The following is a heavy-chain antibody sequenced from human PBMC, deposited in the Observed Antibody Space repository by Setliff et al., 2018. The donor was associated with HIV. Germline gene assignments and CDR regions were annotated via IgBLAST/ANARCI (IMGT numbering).Heavy chain of an antibody. Sequence: LRLSCAASGFTFDRSWMHWVRQAPGKGLVWVSRVNSDGSSKTYADSVKDRFTISRDNAKNTLYLQMNSLRAEDTGVYYCHSGYDTEEQSYFDYWGQGTLVTVSS. D-gene: IGHD5-12*01. V-gene: IGHV3-74*01. J-gene: IGHJ4*02. CDR3: HSGYDTEEQSYFDY. CDR1: GFTFDRSW. CDR2: VNSDGSSK.